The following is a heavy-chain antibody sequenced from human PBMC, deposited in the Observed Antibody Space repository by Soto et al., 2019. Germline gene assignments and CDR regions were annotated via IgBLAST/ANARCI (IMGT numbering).Heavy chain of an antibody. J-gene: IGHJ6*02. V-gene: IGHV3-30-3*01. CDR2: ISYDGSNK. D-gene: IGHD6-13*01. CDR3: ARDRGLSSSWSNYYYGMDV. CDR1: GFTFSSYA. Sequence: GGSLRLSCAASGFTFSSYAMHWVRQAPGKGLEWVAVISYDGSNKYYADSVKGRFTISRDNSKNTLYLQMNSLRAEDTAVYYCARDRGLSSSWSNYYYGMDVWGQGTTVTVSS.